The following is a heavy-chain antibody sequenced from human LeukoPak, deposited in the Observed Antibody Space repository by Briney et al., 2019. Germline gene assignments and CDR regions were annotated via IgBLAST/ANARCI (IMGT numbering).Heavy chain of an antibody. CDR2: IYSGRST. CDR1: GFPISSNY. Sequence: GSLSLSCAASGFPISSNYMSGGRQDQGKGLYLFSVIYSGRSTYYSASVKFRFTLSIDNSNNTLYLQMNSLRAEDTAVYYCASGIPPSDYWGQGTLVTVSS. CDR3: ASGIPPSDY. V-gene: IGHV3-66*02. D-gene: IGHD1-14*01. J-gene: IGHJ4*02.